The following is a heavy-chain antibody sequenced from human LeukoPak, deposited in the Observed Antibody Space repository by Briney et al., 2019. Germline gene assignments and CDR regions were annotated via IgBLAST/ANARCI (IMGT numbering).Heavy chain of an antibody. V-gene: IGHV3-53*01. J-gene: IGHJ5*02. D-gene: IGHD6-13*01. CDR1: GFTVSDNY. CDR3: ARDAPQVPAAGVLAS. CDR2: MYSRGDT. Sequence: GGSLRLSCAASGFTVSDNYMSWVRQAPGKGLEWVSVMYSRGDTYYANSVKGRFTFSRDISKNTLHLQMNGLRTEDTAMYYCARDAPQVPAAGVLASWGQGTLVIVSS.